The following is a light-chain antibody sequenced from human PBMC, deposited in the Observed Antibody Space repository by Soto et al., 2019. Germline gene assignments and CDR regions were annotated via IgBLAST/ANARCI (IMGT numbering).Light chain of an antibody. Sequence: EVVLTQSPGTLSLSPGERVTLSCRASQSVASSYLAWYQQKPGQAPRLLIYDASKRATGIPARFSGSGSGTDFTLTISSLEPEDFAVYYCQQRSNWPLTFGGGTKVEIK. V-gene: IGKV3-11*01. CDR1: QSVASSY. CDR3: QQRSNWPLT. J-gene: IGKJ4*01. CDR2: DAS.